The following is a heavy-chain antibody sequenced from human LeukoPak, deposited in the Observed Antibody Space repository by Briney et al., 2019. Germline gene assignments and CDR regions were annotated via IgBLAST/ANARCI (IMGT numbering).Heavy chain of an antibody. J-gene: IGHJ5*02. V-gene: IGHV4-4*02. CDR2: INHSGST. D-gene: IGHD5-12*01. CDR3: ATSGYSGYDLNP. CDR1: GGSILTTNW. Sequence: SETLSLTCAVSGGSILTTNWWSWIRQPPGKGLEWIGEINHSGSTNYNPSLKSRVTISVDTSKNQFSLELSSVTAADTAMYYCATSGYSGYDLNPWGQGTLVTVSS.